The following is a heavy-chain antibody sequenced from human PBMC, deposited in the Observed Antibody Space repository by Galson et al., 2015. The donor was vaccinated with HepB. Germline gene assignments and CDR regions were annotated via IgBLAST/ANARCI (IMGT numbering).Heavy chain of an antibody. D-gene: IGHD6-19*01. Sequence: SVKVSCKVSGYTLTELSMHWVRQAPGKGLEWMGGFDPEDGETIYAQKFQGRVTMTEDTSTDTAYMELSSLRSEDTAVYYCARGDPAVAGTVADWFDPWGQGTLVTVSS. V-gene: IGHV1-24*01. CDR3: ARGDPAVAGTVADWFDP. J-gene: IGHJ5*02. CDR1: GYTLTELS. CDR2: FDPEDGET.